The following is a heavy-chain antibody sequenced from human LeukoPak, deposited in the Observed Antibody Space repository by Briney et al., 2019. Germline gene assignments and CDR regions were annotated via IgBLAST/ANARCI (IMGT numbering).Heavy chain of an antibody. CDR1: GVTFTSYA. CDR2: IIPIFGTA. CDR3: ERVVGVVAADYYHYMDV. V-gene: IGHV1-69*13. J-gene: IGHJ6*03. D-gene: IGHD2-15*01. Sequence: SVKPSCKASGVTFTSYAISWVRQAPGQGLEWMGGIIPIFGTANYAQNFQGRVTITADESTSTAYMELSSLRSEATAVYYCERVVGVVAADYYHYMDVWGKGTTVTVSS.